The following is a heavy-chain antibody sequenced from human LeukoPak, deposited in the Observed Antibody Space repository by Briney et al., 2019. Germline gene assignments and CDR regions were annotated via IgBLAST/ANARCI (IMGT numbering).Heavy chain of an antibody. Sequence: SETLSLTCSVSGDSLRNNYWSWIRQPPGQGLEWIGYIYSSGSTTYNPSLKSRITISVDTSKNQFSLNLSSVTAADTAVYYCARRGGRTRGFWYFDLWGRGTLVTVSS. CDR3: ARRGGRTRGFWYFDL. J-gene: IGHJ2*01. D-gene: IGHD3-16*01. CDR2: IYSSGST. CDR1: GDSLRNNY. V-gene: IGHV4-59*01.